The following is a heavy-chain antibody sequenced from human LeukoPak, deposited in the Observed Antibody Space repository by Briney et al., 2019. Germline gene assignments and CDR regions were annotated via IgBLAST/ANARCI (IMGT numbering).Heavy chain of an antibody. Sequence: GGSLRFSCAASGFTFSSYGMHWVRQAPGKGLEWVAVIWYDGSNKYYADSVKGRFTISRDNSKNTLYLQMNSLRAEDTAVYYCAREVIVGATSDYFDYWGQGTLVTVSS. CDR2: IWYDGSNK. J-gene: IGHJ4*02. CDR1: GFTFSSYG. V-gene: IGHV3-33*01. D-gene: IGHD1-26*01. CDR3: AREVIVGATSDYFDY.